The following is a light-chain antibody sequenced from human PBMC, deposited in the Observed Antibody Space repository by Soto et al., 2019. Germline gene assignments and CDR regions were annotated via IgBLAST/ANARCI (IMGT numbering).Light chain of an antibody. CDR3: QQYATSPLT. CDR2: GAS. V-gene: IGKV3-20*01. CDR1: QSVSNKY. J-gene: IGKJ1*01. Sequence: EIGLTHFPGTLSLSPGERATLSCRASQSVSNKYLAWYQQKPGQAPRLVIFGASNRATGIPDRFSASGSGTEFTLTISRLEPEDVAVYYCQQYATSPLTFGHGTKVEI.